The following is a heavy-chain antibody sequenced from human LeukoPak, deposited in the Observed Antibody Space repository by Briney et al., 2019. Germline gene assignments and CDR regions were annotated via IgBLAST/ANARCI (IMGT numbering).Heavy chain of an antibody. CDR3: ARARVGATTFWFDP. J-gene: IGHJ5*02. CDR1: GFTFSSYA. D-gene: IGHD1-26*01. V-gene: IGHV3-64*01. Sequence: GGSLRLSCAASGFTFSSYAMHWVRQAPGKGLEYVSAIGSNGGSTYYANSVKGRFTISRDNSKNTLYLQMGSLRAEDMAVYYCARARVGATTFWFDPWGQGTLVTVSS. CDR2: IGSNGGST.